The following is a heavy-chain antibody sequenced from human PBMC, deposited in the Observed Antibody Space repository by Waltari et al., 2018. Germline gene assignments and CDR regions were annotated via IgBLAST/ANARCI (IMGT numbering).Heavy chain of an antibody. CDR2: IRYDGSIK. CDR3: ARVCSSTSCFTDY. CDR1: GFSFSSYA. D-gene: IGHD2-2*01. V-gene: IGHV3-30*02. Sequence: QVQVVESGGGVVQPGGSLRLSCAASGFSFSSYAIPWVRQAPGKGLDWVAFIRYDGSIKYYGDSVKGRFTISRDNSKNTLFLQMNSLRSEDTAVYYCARVCSSTSCFTDYWGQGTLVTVSS. J-gene: IGHJ4*02.